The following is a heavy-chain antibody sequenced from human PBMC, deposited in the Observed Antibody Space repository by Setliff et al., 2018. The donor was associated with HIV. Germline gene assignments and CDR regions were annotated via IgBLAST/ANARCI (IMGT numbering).Heavy chain of an antibody. J-gene: IGHJ4*01. CDR3: APGEGVASTYYHD. V-gene: IGHV4-59*02. Sequence: KTSETLSLTCTVSDDSVSTFYWNWIRQPPGKGLEWIGFTHHTGSTVSNPSLKSRVTILMDLSRNQLSLHLASVTTADTAVYFCAPGEGVASTYYHDWGQGTQVTVSS. CDR2: THHTGST. D-gene: IGHD3-3*01. CDR1: DDSVSTFY.